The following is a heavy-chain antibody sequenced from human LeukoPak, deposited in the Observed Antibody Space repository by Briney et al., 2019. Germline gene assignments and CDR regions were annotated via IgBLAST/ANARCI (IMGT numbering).Heavy chain of an antibody. CDR3: ARGYIAAAGDLDY. CDR2: IWYDGSNK. CDR1: GFTFSSYG. J-gene: IGHJ4*02. V-gene: IGHV3-33*01. Sequence: GRSLRLSCAASGFTFSSYGMHWVRQAPGKGLEWVAVIWYDGSNKYYADSVKGRFTISRDNSKNTLYLQMNSLRAEGTAVYYCARGYIAAAGDLDYWGQGTLVTVSS. D-gene: IGHD6-13*01.